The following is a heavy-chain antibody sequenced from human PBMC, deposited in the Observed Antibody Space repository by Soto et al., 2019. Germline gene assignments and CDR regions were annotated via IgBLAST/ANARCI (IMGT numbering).Heavy chain of an antibody. J-gene: IGHJ5*02. Sequence: SETLSLTCAVSGGSISSGGYSWSWIRQPPGKGLEWIGYIYHSGSTYYNPSLKSRVTISVDRSKNQFSLKLSSVTAADTAVYYCARAPTYYYDRGGFDPWGQGTLVTVSS. CDR2: IYHSGST. CDR3: ARAPTYYYDRGGFDP. CDR1: GGSISSGGYS. D-gene: IGHD3-22*01. V-gene: IGHV4-30-2*01.